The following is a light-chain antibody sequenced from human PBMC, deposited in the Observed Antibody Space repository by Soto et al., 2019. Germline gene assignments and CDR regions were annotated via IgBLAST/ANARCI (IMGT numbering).Light chain of an antibody. Sequence: SVWTHSPGTLSVSPGERATLSFRASQSVSSSYLAWYQQKPGQAPRLLIYGASSRATGIPDRFSGSGSGTDFTLTISRLEPEDSAVYYCQEYNNWPDTFGQGTKVDI. V-gene: IGKV3-20*01. J-gene: IGKJ1*01. CDR2: GAS. CDR1: QSVSSSY. CDR3: QEYNNWPDT.